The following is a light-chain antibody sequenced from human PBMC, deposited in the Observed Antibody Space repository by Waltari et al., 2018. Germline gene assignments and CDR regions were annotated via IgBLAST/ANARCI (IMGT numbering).Light chain of an antibody. V-gene: IGKV1-5*03. CDR2: KAS. CDR3: QQYDGNSRT. CDR1: QSLNNW. Sequence: TCRASQSLNNWLAWYQQKPGKAPKLLIYKASTLDNGVPSRFSGSGSGAEFTLTISSLQPDDVATYYCQQYDGNSRTFGQGTKVEIK. J-gene: IGKJ1*01.